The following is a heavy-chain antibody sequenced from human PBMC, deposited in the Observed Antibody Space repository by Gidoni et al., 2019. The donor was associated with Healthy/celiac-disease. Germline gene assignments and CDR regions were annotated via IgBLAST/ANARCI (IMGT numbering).Heavy chain of an antibody. J-gene: IGHJ3*02. CDR2: IYPGDSDT. D-gene: IGHD6-19*01. CDR3: AGSIAVAGTRAFDI. CDR1: GYSFTSYC. Sequence: EVQLVQSGAEVKKPGESLKISCKGLGYSFTSYCIGWVRQMPGKGLEGMGIIYPGDSDTSYSPSFQGQVTISADKSISTAYLQWSSLKASDTAMYYCAGSIAVAGTRAFDIWGQGTMVTVSS. V-gene: IGHV5-51*01.